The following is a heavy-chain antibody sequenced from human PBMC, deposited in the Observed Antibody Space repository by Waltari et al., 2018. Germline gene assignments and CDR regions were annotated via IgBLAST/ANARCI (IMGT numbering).Heavy chain of an antibody. CDR2: NYYSGST. CDR3: ARVMRNWFDP. J-gene: IGHJ5*02. CDR1: GGSISSSSYY. D-gene: IGHD2-8*01. Sequence: QLQLQESGPGLVKPSETLSLTCTVSGGSISSSSYYWGWIRQPPGKGLEWIGSNYYSGSTYYNPALKSRVTISVDTAKNQFSLKLSSGTAADTAVYYCARVMRNWFDPWGQGTLVTVSS. V-gene: IGHV4-39*07.